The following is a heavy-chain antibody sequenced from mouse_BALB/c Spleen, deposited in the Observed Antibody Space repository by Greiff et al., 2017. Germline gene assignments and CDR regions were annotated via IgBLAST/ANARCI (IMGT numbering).Heavy chain of an antibody. CDR1: GFTFSSYA. J-gene: IGHJ3*01. CDR2: ISSGGSYT. V-gene: IGHV5-9-4*01. Sequence: EVHLVESGGGLVKPGGSLKLSCAASGFTFSSYAMSWVRQSPEKRLEWVAEISSGGSYTYYPDTVTGRFTISRDNAKNTLYLEMSSLRSEDTAMYYCARPGITTDAAWFAYWGQGTLVTVSA. CDR3: ARPGITTDAAWFAY. D-gene: IGHD2-4*01.